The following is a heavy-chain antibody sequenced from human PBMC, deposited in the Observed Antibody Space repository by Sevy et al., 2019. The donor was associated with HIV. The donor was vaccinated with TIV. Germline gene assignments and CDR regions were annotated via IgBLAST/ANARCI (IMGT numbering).Heavy chain of an antibody. CDR3: ARVGIVVVPAAMQSYGMDV. CDR2: ISSSSSTI. Sequence: GGSLRLSCAASGFTFSSYSMNWVRQAPGKGLEWVSYISSSSSTIYYADSVKDRFTISRDNAKNSLYLQMNSLRDEDTAVYYCARVGIVVVPAAMQSYGMDVWGQGTTVTVSS. D-gene: IGHD2-2*03. J-gene: IGHJ6*02. CDR1: GFTFSSYS. V-gene: IGHV3-48*02.